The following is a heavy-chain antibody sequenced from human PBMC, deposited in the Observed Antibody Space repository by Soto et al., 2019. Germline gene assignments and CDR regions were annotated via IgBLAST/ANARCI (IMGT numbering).Heavy chain of an antibody. CDR2: IKQDGSEK. CDR3: AREVVVVPAAPNLYYYYYYMDV. CDR1: GFTFSSYW. V-gene: IGHV3-7*01. J-gene: IGHJ6*03. D-gene: IGHD2-2*01. Sequence: GGSLRLSCAASGFTFSSYWMSWVRQAPGKGLEWVANIKQDGSEKYYVDSVKGRFTISRDNAKNSLYLQMNSLRAEDTAVYYCAREVVVVPAAPNLYYYYYYMDVWGKGTTVTVSS.